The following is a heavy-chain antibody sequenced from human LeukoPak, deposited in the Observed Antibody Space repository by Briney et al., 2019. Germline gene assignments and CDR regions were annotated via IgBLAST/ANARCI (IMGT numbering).Heavy chain of an antibody. D-gene: IGHD3-10*01. CDR1: GFTFSSYG. CDR2: IRYDGSNK. Sequence: GGSLRLSCAASGFTFSSYGMHWVRQAPGKGLEWVAFIRYDGSNKYYADSVKGRFTISRDNSKNTLYLQMNSLRAEDTAVYYCAKLGGSGSYYREDWFDPWGQGTLVTVSS. V-gene: IGHV3-30*02. CDR3: AKLGGSGSYYREDWFDP. J-gene: IGHJ5*02.